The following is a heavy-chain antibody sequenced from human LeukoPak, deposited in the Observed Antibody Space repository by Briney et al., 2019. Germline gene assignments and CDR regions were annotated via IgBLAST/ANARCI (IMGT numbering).Heavy chain of an antibody. V-gene: IGHV3-48*01. CDR3: AREVAARKNWFDP. D-gene: IGHD6-13*01. CDR1: GFTFSSYS. J-gene: IGHJ5*02. CDR2: ISSSSSTI. Sequence: PGGSLRLSCAASGFTFSSYSMNWVRQAPGKGLEWVSYISSSSSTIYYADSVKGRSTISRDNAKNSLYLQMNSLRAEDTAVYYCAREVAARKNWFDPWGQGTLVTVSS.